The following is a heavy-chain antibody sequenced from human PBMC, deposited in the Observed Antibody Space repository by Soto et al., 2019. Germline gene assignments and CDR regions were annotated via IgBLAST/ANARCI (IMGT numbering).Heavy chain of an antibody. J-gene: IGHJ4*02. D-gene: IGHD3-22*01. V-gene: IGHV3-30-3*01. CDR2: ISYDGSNK. CDR1: GFTFSSYA. Sequence: QVQLVESGGGVVQPGRSLRLSCAASGFTFSSYAMHWVRQAPGKGLEWVAVISYDGSNKYYADSVKGRFTISRDNSKNTLYLQMNSLRAEDTAVYYWARDLYYDSSGTLDYWGQGTLVTVSS. CDR3: ARDLYYDSSGTLDY.